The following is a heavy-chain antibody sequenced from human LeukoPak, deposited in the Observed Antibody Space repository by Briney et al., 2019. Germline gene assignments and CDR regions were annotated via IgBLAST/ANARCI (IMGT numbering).Heavy chain of an antibody. D-gene: IGHD2-15*01. CDR2: ISGSGSTT. CDR1: GFTFSSYA. J-gene: IGHJ4*02. CDR3: AKGYHYYFDY. Sequence: GGSLRLSCAASGFTFSSYAMSWVRQAPGKGLEWVSAISGSGSTTYYADSVKGRFTISRDNSKNTLYLQMNSLRAEDTAVYYCAKGYHYYFDYWGQGTLVTVSS. V-gene: IGHV3-23*01.